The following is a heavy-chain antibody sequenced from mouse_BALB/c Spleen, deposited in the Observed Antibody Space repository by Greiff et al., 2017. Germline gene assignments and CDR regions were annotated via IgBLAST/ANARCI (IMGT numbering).Heavy chain of an antibody. CDR3: ANWVYAMDY. V-gene: IGHV3-2*02. Sequence: VQLQQSGPGLVKPSQSLSLTCTVTGYSITSDYAWNWIRQFPGNKLEWMGYISYSGSTSYNPSLKSRISITRDTSKNQFFLQLNSVTTEDTATYYCANWVYAMDYWGQGTSVTVSS. D-gene: IGHD4-1*01. CDR2: ISYSGST. J-gene: IGHJ4*01. CDR1: GYSITSDYA.